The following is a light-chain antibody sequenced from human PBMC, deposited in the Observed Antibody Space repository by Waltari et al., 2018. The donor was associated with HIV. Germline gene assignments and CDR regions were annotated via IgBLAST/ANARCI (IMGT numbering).Light chain of an antibody. CDR3: SSYAGSTVI. CDR1: STDVGAYNY. J-gene: IGLJ2*01. V-gene: IGLV2-8*01. CDR2: EVT. Sequence: QSALTQPPSASGSPGQSVTISCTGTSTDVGAYNYVSWYQQHSGEAPKRIIYEVTKRPSGVPARLSGSNAGNTASLTVFGLQAEDEADFYCSSYAGSTVIFGGGTKLTVL.